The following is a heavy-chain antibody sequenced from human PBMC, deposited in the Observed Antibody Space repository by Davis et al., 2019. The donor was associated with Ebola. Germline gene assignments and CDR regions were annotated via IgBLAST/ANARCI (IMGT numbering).Heavy chain of an antibody. V-gene: IGHV3-73*01. CDR2: IRSKANNYAT. J-gene: IGHJ4*02. CDR3: CRRPGPNATSVVTHGY. D-gene: IGHD4-23*01. Sequence: PGGSLRLSCAGSGFTFSGSSIHWVRQASGKGLEWLGRIRSKANNYATTYAASVNGRFKISRAVSQNTAYLEMTSLKTEDTAVYYCCRRPGPNATSVVTHGYWGRGTLVTVSS. CDR1: GFTFSGSS.